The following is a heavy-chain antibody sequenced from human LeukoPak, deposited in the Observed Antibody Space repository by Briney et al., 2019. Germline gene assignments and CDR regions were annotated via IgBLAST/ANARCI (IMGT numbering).Heavy chain of an antibody. CDR2: IRSEANSYAT. CDR3: TRPPTIAAAGTIGY. Sequence: GGSLRLSCAASGFTFSGSAMHWVRQASGKGLEWVGRIRSEANSYATAYAASVKGRFTISRDDSKNTAYLQMNSLKTEDTAVYYCTRPPTIAAAGTIGYWGQGTLVTVSS. D-gene: IGHD6-13*01. CDR1: GFTFSGSA. V-gene: IGHV3-73*01. J-gene: IGHJ4*02.